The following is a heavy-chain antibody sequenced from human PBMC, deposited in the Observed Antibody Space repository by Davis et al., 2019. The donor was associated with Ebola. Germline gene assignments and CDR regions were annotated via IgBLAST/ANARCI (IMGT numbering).Heavy chain of an antibody. CDR1: GFSVTDAW. CDR2: IKSKSDGETR. Sequence: PGGSLRLSCVASGFSVTDAWMSWVRQAPGKGLEWVGRIKSKSDGETRDYAPPVTGRFTISRDDSKNTLYLQMNSLKSEDTAVYYCTTVLMVGEVWGDDYTDVWGKGTTVTVSS. CDR3: TTVLMVGEVWGDDYTDV. J-gene: IGHJ6*03. V-gene: IGHV3-15*01. D-gene: IGHD3-16*01.